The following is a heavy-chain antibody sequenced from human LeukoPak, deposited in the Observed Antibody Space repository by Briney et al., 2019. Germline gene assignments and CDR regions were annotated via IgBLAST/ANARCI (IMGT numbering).Heavy chain of an antibody. V-gene: IGHV3-23*01. Sequence: GGSLRLSCAVSGLTFTDYAMSWVRQAPGKGLEWVSSISGGGHSTYYVDSVKGRFTISRDNSKDTLYLQMNNLRAEDTALYYCAKSPPRDYCSRSSCRDYWGRGAQVTVSS. CDR2: ISGGGHST. CDR3: AKSPPRDYCSRSSCRDY. D-gene: IGHD2-2*01. CDR1: GLTFTDYA. J-gene: IGHJ4*02.